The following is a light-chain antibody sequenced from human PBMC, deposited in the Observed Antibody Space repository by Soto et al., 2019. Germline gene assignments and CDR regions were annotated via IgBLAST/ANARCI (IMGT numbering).Light chain of an antibody. V-gene: IGKV2-28*01. CDR3: MQGHQTPIT. CDR1: QSLLHSSGNNY. J-gene: IGKJ5*01. Sequence: DIVMTQSPLSLPVTPGEPASMSCRSSQSLLHSSGNNYLDWYVQKPGQSPQLLIYWGSYRASRGPERFSGSGSGTDFTLKISRVEAEDVGIYYCMQGHQTPITFGQGTRPAIK. CDR2: WGS.